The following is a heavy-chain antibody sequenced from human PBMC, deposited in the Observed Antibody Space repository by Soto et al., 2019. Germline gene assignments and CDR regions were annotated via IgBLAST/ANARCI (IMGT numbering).Heavy chain of an antibody. V-gene: IGHV3-11*01. Sequence: PGGSLRLSCAASGFLFSDYYMNWVRQAPGKGLEWVSYISTTGTKIDYADSVRGRFTISRDNAKNSLYLQMNRLRPDDTAVYYCARQQLDPRGWFYYGMDVWGQGTTVTVSS. J-gene: IGHJ6*02. CDR1: GFLFSDYY. CDR3: ARQQLDPRGWFYYGMDV. CDR2: ISTTGTKI. D-gene: IGHD2-15*01.